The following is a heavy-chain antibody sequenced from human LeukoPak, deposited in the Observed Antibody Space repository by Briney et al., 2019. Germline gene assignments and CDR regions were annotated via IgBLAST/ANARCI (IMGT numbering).Heavy chain of an antibody. Sequence: GGSLRLSCAASGFTFSSNAMSWVRQAPGKGLEWVSAISGSGGSTYYADSVKGRFTISRDNSKSTLNLQMNSLRAEDTAVYYSAKCGNSACHLIDYWGQGTLVTVSS. V-gene: IGHV3-23*01. J-gene: IGHJ4*02. CDR3: AKCGNSACHLIDY. D-gene: IGHD5-18*01. CDR2: ISGSGGST. CDR1: GFTFSSNA.